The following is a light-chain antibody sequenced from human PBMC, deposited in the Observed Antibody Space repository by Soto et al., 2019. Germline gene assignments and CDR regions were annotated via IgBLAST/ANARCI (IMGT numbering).Light chain of an antibody. CDR2: GAT. CDR1: QNIRSN. CDR3: QQYNYWPNT. Sequence: EIVMTQSPATLSVSPGERATLSCRASQNIRSNLAWYQQARGQAPRLLIYGATTRATGIPARFSGSGSGTEFTLSISSLQSEDFAVYYCQQYNYWPNTFGQGTEVETK. J-gene: IGKJ1*01. V-gene: IGKV3-15*01.